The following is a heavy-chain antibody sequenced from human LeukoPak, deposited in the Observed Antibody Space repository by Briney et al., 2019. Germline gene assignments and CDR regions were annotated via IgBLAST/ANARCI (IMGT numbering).Heavy chain of an antibody. CDR2: IIPIFGTA. J-gene: IGHJ6*03. D-gene: IGHD1-1*01. V-gene: IGHV1-69*06. CDR3: ASRNWPSWSYYMDV. Sequence: GASVKVSCTASGYTFINYGISWVRQAPGQGLEWMGGIIPIFGTANYAQKFQGRVTITADKSTSTAYMELSSLRSEDTAVYYCASRNWPSWSYYMDVWGKGTTVTVSS. CDR1: GYTFINYG.